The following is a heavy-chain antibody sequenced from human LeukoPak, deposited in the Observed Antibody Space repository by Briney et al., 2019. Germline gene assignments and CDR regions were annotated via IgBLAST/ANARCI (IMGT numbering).Heavy chain of an antibody. CDR2: IYHSGST. CDR1: GGSISSSNW. Sequence: PSETLSLTCAVSGGSISSSNWWSWVRQPPGEGLEWIGEIYHSGSTNYNPSLKSRVTISVDTSKSQFSLKLSSVTAADTAVYYCARRVVVVAARVSWFDPWGQGTLVTVSS. CDR3: ARRVVVVAARVSWFDP. V-gene: IGHV4-4*02. D-gene: IGHD2-15*01. J-gene: IGHJ5*02.